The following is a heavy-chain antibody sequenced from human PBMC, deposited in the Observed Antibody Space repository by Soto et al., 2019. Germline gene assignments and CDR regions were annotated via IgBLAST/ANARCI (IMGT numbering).Heavy chain of an antibody. V-gene: IGHV4-59*12. Sequence: SETLSLTCTVSGGSISSYYWTWIRQPPGRGLEWIGFIYYAGSTKYNPSLNSRVTISVDTSKNTLILQMNSLRAEDTAVYYCARAPYCYVSGSFLFDPWGQGTLVTASS. CDR2: IYYAGST. J-gene: IGHJ5*02. CDR1: GGSISSYY. CDR3: ARAPYCYVSGSFLFDP. D-gene: IGHD3-10*01.